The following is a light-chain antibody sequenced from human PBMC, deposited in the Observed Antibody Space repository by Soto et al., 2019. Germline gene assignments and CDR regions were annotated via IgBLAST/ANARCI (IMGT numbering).Light chain of an antibody. V-gene: IGLV2-14*01. J-gene: IGLJ1*01. CDR3: SSYTSSSTYV. CDR2: EVT. CDR1: GSDVGGYDY. Sequence: ALTQPSSVSGSPGQSITISCTGTGSDVGGYDYVSWYQHHPGKAPKVMIYEVTNRPSGVSNRFSGSKSGNTASLTISGLLAEDEADYYCSSYTSSSTYVFGTGTKVTVL.